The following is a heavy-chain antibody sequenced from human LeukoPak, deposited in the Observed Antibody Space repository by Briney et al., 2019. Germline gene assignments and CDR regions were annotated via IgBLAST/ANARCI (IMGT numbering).Heavy chain of an antibody. CDR2: IYYSGST. J-gene: IGHJ5*02. CDR1: GGSISSYF. D-gene: IGHD3-22*01. Sequence: PSETLSLTCIVSGGSISSYFWSWIRQPPGKGLEWIGYIYYSGSTNYNPSLKCRVTLSVDTSKNHSSLKLPSVTAADTAGDYCARDGSGYYHWCDPWGQGTLVTVSS. CDR3: ARDGSGYYHWCDP. V-gene: IGHV4-59*01.